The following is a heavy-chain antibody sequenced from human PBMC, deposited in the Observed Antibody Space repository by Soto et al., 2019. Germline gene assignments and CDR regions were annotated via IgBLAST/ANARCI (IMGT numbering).Heavy chain of an antibody. CDR2: IYPGDSDT. Sequence: GESLQISCKGFGYSFTSYWIGWVRQMPGKGLEWMGIIYPGDSDTRYSPSFQGHVTISADKSISTAYLQWSSLKASDTAMYYCAREKSVVVSTAGNYYYGMDVWGQGTTVTVSS. V-gene: IGHV5-51*01. CDR1: GYSFTSYW. CDR3: AREKSVVVSTAGNYYYGMDV. D-gene: IGHD2-15*01. J-gene: IGHJ6*02.